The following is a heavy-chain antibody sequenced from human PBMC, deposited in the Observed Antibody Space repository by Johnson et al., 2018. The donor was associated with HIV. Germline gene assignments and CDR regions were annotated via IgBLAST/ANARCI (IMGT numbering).Heavy chain of an antibody. V-gene: IGHV3-20*04. Sequence: VQLVESGGGVVRPGGSLRLSCAASGFTFDDYGMSWVRQAPGKGLEWVSAINWNGGSTTYADSVKGRFIISRDNAKNSLYLQMNSLRAEDTAVYYCARAPGFSRAFDIWGQGTMVTVSS. CDR1: GFTFDDYG. J-gene: IGHJ3*02. D-gene: IGHD3-10*01. CDR2: INWNGGST. CDR3: ARAPGFSRAFDI.